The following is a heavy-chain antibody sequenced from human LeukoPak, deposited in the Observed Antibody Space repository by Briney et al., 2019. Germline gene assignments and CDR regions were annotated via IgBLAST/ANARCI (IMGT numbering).Heavy chain of an antibody. V-gene: IGHV3-30*02. Sequence: GGSLRLSCAASGFTFSTYGMHWVRQAPGRGLEWVAIIRYDGSNKYYADSVKGRFTISRDNSKNTLYLQMNSLRAEDTAVYYCARDGDPTTPAPSGYWGQGTLVTVSS. CDR3: ARDGDPTTPAPSGY. J-gene: IGHJ4*02. CDR2: IRYDGSNK. CDR1: GFTFSTYG. D-gene: IGHD5-12*01.